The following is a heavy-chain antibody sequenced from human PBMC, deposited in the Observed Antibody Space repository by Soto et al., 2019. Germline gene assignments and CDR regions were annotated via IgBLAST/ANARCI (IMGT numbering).Heavy chain of an antibody. CDR2: ISANGQGI. Sequence: GGSLRLSCAASGFTFSTYALSWVRQAPGKGLEWVSAISANGQGIYYADSVRGRFTISRDNSKNTIFLHMDSLRAEDTAAYYCAKDRNYPRDQFHYWGQGTLVTVSS. CDR3: AKDRNYPRDQFHY. V-gene: IGHV3-23*01. CDR1: GFTFSTYA. D-gene: IGHD1-7*01. J-gene: IGHJ4*02.